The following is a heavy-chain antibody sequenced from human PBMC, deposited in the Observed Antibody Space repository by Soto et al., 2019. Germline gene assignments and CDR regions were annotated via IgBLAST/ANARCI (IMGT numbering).Heavy chain of an antibody. CDR1: GFTFSRYW. J-gene: IGHJ4*02. CDR3: ARDPVCSGGSCYDY. V-gene: IGHV3-7*01. D-gene: IGHD2-15*01. CDR2: IKQDGSEI. Sequence: PGGSLRLSCAASGFTFSRYWMTWVRQAPGKGLEWVANIKQDGSEIYYVDSVKGRFTISRDNAENSLYLQMNNLQAEDTAVYYCARDPVCSGGSCYDYWGQGTLVTVSS.